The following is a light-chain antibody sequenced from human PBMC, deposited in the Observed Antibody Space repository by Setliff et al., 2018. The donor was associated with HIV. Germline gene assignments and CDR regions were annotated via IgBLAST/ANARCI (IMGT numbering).Light chain of an antibody. CDR3: AAWDDSLNGSWV. J-gene: IGLJ3*02. Sequence: SVLTQPPSASGTPGQRVAISCSGSSSNIGTNTVNWYQQLPGTAPRLLIYSNNQRPSGVPDRFSGSKSGTSASLAISGLQSEDEADYYCAAWDDSLNGSWVFGGGT. CDR2: SNN. V-gene: IGLV1-44*01. CDR1: SSNIGTNT.